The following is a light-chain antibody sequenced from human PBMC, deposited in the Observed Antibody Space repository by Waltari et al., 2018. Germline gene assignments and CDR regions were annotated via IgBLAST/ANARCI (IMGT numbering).Light chain of an antibody. CDR1: QSVSSN. J-gene: IGKJ3*01. CDR3: QQYNNWQFT. V-gene: IGKV3-15*01. Sequence: EIVMTQSPATLSVSPGERPTLSCRASQSVSSNLAWYQQKPGQAPRLLIYGASTRATGIPARFSGSGSGTEFTLTISSLQSEDFAVYYCQQYNNWQFTFGPGTKVDIK. CDR2: GAS.